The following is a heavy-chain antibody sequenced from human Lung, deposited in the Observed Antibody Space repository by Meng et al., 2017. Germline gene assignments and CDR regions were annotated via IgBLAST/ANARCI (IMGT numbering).Heavy chain of an antibody. CDR2: IYHGGST. CDR3: ARGSITMVRGVSVFDP. J-gene: IGHJ5*02. CDR1: GGSISSSNW. V-gene: IGHV4-4*02. D-gene: IGHD3-10*01. Sequence: QGQLQGSGPGLVKLSGNLSLTCAVSGGSISSSNWWSWVRQPPGKGLEWIGEIYHGGSTNYNPSLKSRVTISVDKSKNQFSLKLSSVTAADTAVYYCARGSITMVRGVSVFDPWGQGTLVTVSS.